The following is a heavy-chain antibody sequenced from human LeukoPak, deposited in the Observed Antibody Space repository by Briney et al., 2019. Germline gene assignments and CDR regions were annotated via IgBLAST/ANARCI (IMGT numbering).Heavy chain of an antibody. CDR3: ARGKTSQNIVTRKTYNWFDP. D-gene: IGHD2/OR15-2a*01. CDR2: ISSTSNYI. CDR1: GFTFDDYG. Sequence: NPGGSLRLSCAASGFTFDDYGMNWVRQAPGKGLEWVSSISSTSNYIYYADSVKGRFTISRDNAKNSLYLQMKSLRAEDTAVYYCARGKTSQNIVTRKTYNWFDPWGQGTLVTVSS. J-gene: IGHJ5*02. V-gene: IGHV3-21*01.